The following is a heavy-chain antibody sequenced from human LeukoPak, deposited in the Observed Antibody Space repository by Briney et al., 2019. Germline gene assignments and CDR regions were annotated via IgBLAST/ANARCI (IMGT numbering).Heavy chain of an antibody. V-gene: IGHV1-8*01. J-gene: IGHJ4*02. Sequence: ASVKVSCKASGYTFTSYDINWVRQATGQGLEWMEWMNPNSGNTGYAQKFQGRVTMTRNTSISTAYMELSSLRSEDTAVYYCAREARYGDGTFDYWGQGTLVTVSS. D-gene: IGHD4-17*01. CDR1: GYTFTSYD. CDR3: AREARYGDGTFDY. CDR2: MNPNSGNT.